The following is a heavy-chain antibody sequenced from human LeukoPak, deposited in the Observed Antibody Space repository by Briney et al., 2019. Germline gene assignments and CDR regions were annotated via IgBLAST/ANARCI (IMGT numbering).Heavy chain of an antibody. V-gene: IGHV3-7*01. J-gene: IGHJ4*02. Sequence: GGSLRLSCAASGFIFTNYFMSWVRQAPGKGLEWVASIKHDGSEKYYVDSVRGRFTISRDNTMNSLCLQMSSLRAEDTAVYYCATDRGWRTSGYYLYYFEYWGQGTLVTFSS. D-gene: IGHD3-3*01. CDR2: IKHDGSEK. CDR1: GFIFTNYF. CDR3: ATDRGWRTSGYYLYYFEY.